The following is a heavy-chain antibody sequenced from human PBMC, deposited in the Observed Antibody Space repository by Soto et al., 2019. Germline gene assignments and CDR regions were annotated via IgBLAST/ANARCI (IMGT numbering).Heavy chain of an antibody. CDR3: ARFTRLEYTIKWSGDY. D-gene: IGHD2-15*01. V-gene: IGHV4-59*08. CDR2: IYYSGST. J-gene: IGHJ4*02. Sequence: PSETLSLTCTVSGGSISSYYWSWIRQPPGKGLEWIGYIYYSGSTNYNPSLKSRVTISVDTSKNQFSLKLSSVTAADTAVYYCARFTRLEYTIKWSGDYWGQGTLVTVSS. CDR1: GGSISSYY.